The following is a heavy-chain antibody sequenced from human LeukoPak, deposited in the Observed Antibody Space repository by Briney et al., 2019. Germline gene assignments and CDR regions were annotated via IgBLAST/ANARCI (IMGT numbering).Heavy chain of an antibody. J-gene: IGHJ4*02. CDR2: INPKNGAT. V-gene: IGHV1-2*02. CDR1: GYTFTDYY. Sequence: ASVKVSCKASGYTFTDYYIHWVRQAPGQGLEWMGWINPKNGATNYKEKFQGRVAMTRDTSISTVYMELSGLRPDDTAVYYCARPRYIRSLTCVEFWGQGTLVTVSS. D-gene: IGHD3-9*01. CDR3: ARPRYIRSLTCVEF.